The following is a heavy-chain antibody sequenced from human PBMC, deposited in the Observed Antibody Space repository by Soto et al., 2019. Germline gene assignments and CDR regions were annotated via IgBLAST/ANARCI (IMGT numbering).Heavy chain of an antibody. Sequence: GGSLRLSCAASGFTFSNYGMHWARQAPGKGLEWVAVIWYDGSNEYYADSVKGRFTISRDNSKNTLYLQMNSLRAEDTAVYYCARDDIPGRAVAIYGMDVWGQGTTVTVSS. CDR2: IWYDGSNE. D-gene: IGHD6-19*01. V-gene: IGHV3-33*01. CDR1: GFTFSNYG. J-gene: IGHJ6*02. CDR3: ARDDIPGRAVAIYGMDV.